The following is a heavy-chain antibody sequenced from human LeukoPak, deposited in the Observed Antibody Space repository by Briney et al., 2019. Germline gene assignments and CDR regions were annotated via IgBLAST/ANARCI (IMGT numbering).Heavy chain of an antibody. Sequence: SQTLSLTCTVSGGSFSGYYWSWIRQPPGKGPEWIGEINHSGSTNYNPSLKSRDTISGDTSKTQFSLKLSSVTAADTAMYYCARVRRRYYGSGSYYDNNWFAPWGQGTLVTVSS. V-gene: IGHV4-34*01. CDR2: INHSGST. CDR3: ARVRRRYYGSGSYYDNNWFAP. J-gene: IGHJ5*02. CDR1: GGSFSGYY. D-gene: IGHD3-10*01.